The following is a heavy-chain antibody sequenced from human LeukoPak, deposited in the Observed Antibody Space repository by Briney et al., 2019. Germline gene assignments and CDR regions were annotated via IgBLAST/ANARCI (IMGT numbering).Heavy chain of an antibody. CDR1: GGSISSYY. CDR3: ARAPRTGRAKAFDI. Sequence: RPSETLSLTCTVSGGSISSYYWSWIRQPPGKGLEWIGYIYYSGSTNYNPSLKSRVTISVDASKNQFSLKLSSVTAADTAVYYCARAPRTGRAKAFDIWGQGTMVTVSS. CDR2: IYYSGST. D-gene: IGHD3/OR15-3a*01. J-gene: IGHJ3*02. V-gene: IGHV4-59*01.